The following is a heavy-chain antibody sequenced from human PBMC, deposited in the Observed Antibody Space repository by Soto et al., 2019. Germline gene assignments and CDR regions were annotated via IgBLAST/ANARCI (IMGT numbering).Heavy chain of an antibody. D-gene: IGHD3-10*01. Sequence: GGSLRLSCAASGFTFSSYGMHWVRQAPGKGLEWVAVISYDGSNKYYADSVKGRFTISRDNSKNTLYLQMNILRDEDTVLYYCANRRVRGVIRYYGMDVWGQGTTVTVSS. CDR2: ISYDGSNK. CDR3: ANRRVRGVIRYYGMDV. V-gene: IGHV3-30*18. CDR1: GFTFSSYG. J-gene: IGHJ6*02.